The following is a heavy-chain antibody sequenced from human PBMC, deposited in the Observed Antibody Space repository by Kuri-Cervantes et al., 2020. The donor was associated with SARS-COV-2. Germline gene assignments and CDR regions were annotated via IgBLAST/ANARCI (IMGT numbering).Heavy chain of an antibody. D-gene: IGHD3-3*01. CDR3: ARVCYDFWSGYYTSYYYMDV. Sequence: SETLSLTCAVYGGSFSGYYWSWIRQPPGKGLEWIGEINHSGSTNYNPSLKSRVTISVDTSKNQFSLKLSSVTAADTAVYYCARVCYDFWSGYYTSYYYMDVWGKGTTVTVSS. CDR1: GGSFSGYY. CDR2: INHSGST. V-gene: IGHV4-34*01. J-gene: IGHJ6*03.